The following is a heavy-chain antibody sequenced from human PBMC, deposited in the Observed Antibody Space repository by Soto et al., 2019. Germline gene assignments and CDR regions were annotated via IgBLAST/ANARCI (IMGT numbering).Heavy chain of an antibody. J-gene: IGHJ6*03. V-gene: IGHV4-34*01. CDR1: GGSFSGYY. CDR3: ARGRGYSYGSYYMDV. D-gene: IGHD5-18*01. Sequence: QVQLQQWGAGLLKPSETLSLTCAVYGGSFSGYYWSWIRQPPGKGLEWIGEINHSGSTNYNPSLTSRVTISVDTSKNQFSLKLSSVTAADTAVYYCARGRGYSYGSYYMDVWGKGTTVTVSS. CDR2: INHSGST.